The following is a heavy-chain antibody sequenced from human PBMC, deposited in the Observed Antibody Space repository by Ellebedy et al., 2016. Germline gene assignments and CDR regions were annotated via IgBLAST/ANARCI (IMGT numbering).Heavy chain of an antibody. CDR3: ARMGMDWYGEQTFYFYAVDV. CDR2: SFYSGTT. CDR1: GSSLRGGTHY. V-gene: IGHV4-30-4*01. Sequence: LRLXXTVSGSSLRGGTHYWTWIRQSSGQGLEWLGCSFYSGTTYYNPSLKGRVSMSVDTSRNQFSLRLRSVSAADTAVYYCARMGMDWYGEQTFYFYAVDVWGQGTTVAVSS. J-gene: IGHJ6*02. D-gene: IGHD3/OR15-3a*01.